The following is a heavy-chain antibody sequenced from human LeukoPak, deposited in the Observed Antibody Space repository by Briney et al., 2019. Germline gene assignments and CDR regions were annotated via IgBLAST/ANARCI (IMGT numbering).Heavy chain of an antibody. V-gene: IGHV3-21*06. CDR1: GFTFSSYS. D-gene: IGHD3-10*01. Sequence: GGSLRLSCAASGFTFSSYSMNWVRQAPGKGLEWVSSISSSSYIYYADSVKGRFTTSRDNAKNSLYLQMNSLRAEDTAVYYCARAGFTFSDYFGSFFDYWGQGTLVTVSS. J-gene: IGHJ4*02. CDR2: ISSSSYI. CDR3: ARAGFTFSDYFGSFFDY.